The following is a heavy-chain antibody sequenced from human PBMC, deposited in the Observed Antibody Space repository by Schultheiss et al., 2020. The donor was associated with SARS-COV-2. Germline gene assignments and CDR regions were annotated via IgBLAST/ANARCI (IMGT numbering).Heavy chain of an antibody. CDR3: ARQSYDILTGRPYGMDV. Sequence: GGSLRLSCATSGFTFSDYSMNWVRQAPGKGLEWVSSISSSSSYIYYADSVKGRFTISRDNAKNSLYLQMNSLRAEDTAVYYCARQSYDILTGRPYGMDVWGQGTTVTVSS. J-gene: IGHJ6*02. V-gene: IGHV3-21*01. D-gene: IGHD3-9*01. CDR1: GFTFSDYS. CDR2: ISSSSSYI.